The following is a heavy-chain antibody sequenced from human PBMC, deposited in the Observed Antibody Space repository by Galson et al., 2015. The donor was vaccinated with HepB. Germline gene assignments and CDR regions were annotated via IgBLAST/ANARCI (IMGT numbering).Heavy chain of an antibody. J-gene: IGHJ4*02. CDR1: GFTFNNYG. Sequence: SLRLSCAVSGFTFNNYGMHWVRQAPGRGLEWVAVIWYDGTLKYYADSVKGRFTISRDNSKNTLFLQMNSLRVEDTAIYCCARDRVGTADSWGQGALVTVSS. V-gene: IGHV3-33*01. D-gene: IGHD4-23*01. CDR3: ARDRVGTADS. CDR2: IWYDGTLK.